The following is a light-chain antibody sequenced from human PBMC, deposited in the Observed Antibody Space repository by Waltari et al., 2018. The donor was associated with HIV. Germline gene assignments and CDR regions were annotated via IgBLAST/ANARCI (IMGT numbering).Light chain of an antibody. V-gene: IGKV4-1*01. CDR1: QSLLYSSNNKNY. CDR3: QQYYTTPRT. J-gene: IGKJ2*01. Sequence: DIVMTQSPDSLAVYLGETATINCRSSQSLLYSSNNKNYLAWYQHKPGQPPKLLIYWASTRESGVPDRFSGSESGTDFTLTISSLQADDVAVYYCQQYYTTPRTFGQGTKLEIK. CDR2: WAS.